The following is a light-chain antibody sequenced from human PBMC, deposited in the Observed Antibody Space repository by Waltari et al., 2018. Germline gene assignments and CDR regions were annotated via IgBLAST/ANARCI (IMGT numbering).Light chain of an antibody. Sequence: EIVLTQSPGTLSLSPGERVTLSCRTSQRVTSNSFAWYQQSPGQAPRLLIYGASNRATGIPNRFSGSGSGTDFTLIISRLEPDDFAVYYCQQYGNSPWTFGQGTKVEIK. CDR3: QQYGNSPWT. CDR2: GAS. J-gene: IGKJ1*01. CDR1: QRVTSNS. V-gene: IGKV3-20*01.